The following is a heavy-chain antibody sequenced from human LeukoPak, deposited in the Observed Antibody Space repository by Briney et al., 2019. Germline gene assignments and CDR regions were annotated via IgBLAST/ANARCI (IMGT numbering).Heavy chain of an antibody. CDR1: GFTFSSYW. CDR2: INSDGSST. V-gene: IGHV3-74*01. CDR3: ASPYCSSTSCYGFFDY. J-gene: IGHJ4*02. Sequence: GGSLRLSCAATGFTFSSYWMHWVRQAPGKGLVWVSRINSDGSSTSYADSVKGRFTISRDNAKNTLYLQMNSLRAEDTAVYYCASPYCSSTSCYGFFDYWGQGTLVTVSS. D-gene: IGHD2-2*01.